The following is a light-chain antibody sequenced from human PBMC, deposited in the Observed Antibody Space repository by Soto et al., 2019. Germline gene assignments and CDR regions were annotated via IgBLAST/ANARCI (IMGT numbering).Light chain of an antibody. CDR1: QSINNY. Sequence: EIVMTQSPGTLSLSPGERATLSCRASQSINNYLAWFQQKPGQAPRLLIYDASRRATGTPARFSGSASGTDFTLTIESLEPEDFALYYCQERSDWPRGTFGGGTKVEI. J-gene: IGKJ4*01. CDR3: QERSDWPRGT. V-gene: IGKV3-11*01. CDR2: DAS.